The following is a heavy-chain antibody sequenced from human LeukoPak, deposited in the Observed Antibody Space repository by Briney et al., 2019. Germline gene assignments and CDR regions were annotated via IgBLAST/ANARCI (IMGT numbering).Heavy chain of an antibody. J-gene: IGHJ4*02. CDR1: GGSISSSSYY. CDR3: ARDRHYYGSGSYGYYFDY. D-gene: IGHD3-10*01. Sequence: SETLSLTCTVSGGSISSSSYYWGWIRQPPGKGLEWIGSIYYSGSTYYNPSLKSRVTISVDTSKNQFSLKLSSVTAADTAVYYCARDRHYYGSGSYGYYFDYWGQGTLVTVSS. V-gene: IGHV4-39*02. CDR2: IYYSGST.